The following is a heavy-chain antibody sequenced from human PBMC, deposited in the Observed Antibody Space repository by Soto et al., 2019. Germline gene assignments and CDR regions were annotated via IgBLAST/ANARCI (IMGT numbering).Heavy chain of an antibody. D-gene: IGHD3-3*01. V-gene: IGHV1-18*04. CDR3: ARRDFWSGLGYYYGMDV. Sequence: QVQLVQSGAEVKKPGASVKVSCKASGYTFNTYGISWVRQAPGQGLEGMGWISAYNGDTNYAQKFQGRVTMTTDTSTSTAYMELRSLRSDDTAVYYCARRDFWSGLGYYYGMDVWAQGTTLTVSS. CDR1: GYTFNTYG. J-gene: IGHJ6*02. CDR2: ISAYNGDT.